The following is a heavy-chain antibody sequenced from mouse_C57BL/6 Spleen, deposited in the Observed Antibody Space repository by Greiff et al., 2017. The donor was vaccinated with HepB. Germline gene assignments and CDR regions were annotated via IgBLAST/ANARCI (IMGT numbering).Heavy chain of an antibody. Sequence: QVQLQQPGAELVKPGASVKLSCKASGYTFTSYWMQWVKQRPGQGLEWIGEIDPSDSYTNYNQKFKGKATLTVDTSSSTAYMQLSSLTSEDSAVYYCARECAYWGQGTLVTVSA. V-gene: IGHV1-50*01. CDR1: GYTFTSYW. CDR2: IDPSDSYT. CDR3: ARECAY. J-gene: IGHJ3*01.